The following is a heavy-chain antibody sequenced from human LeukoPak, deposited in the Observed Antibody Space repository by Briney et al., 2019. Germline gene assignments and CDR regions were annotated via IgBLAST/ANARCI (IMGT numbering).Heavy chain of an antibody. V-gene: IGHV4-39*07. Sequence: SETLSLTCTVSGGSISSSSYYWGWVRQPPGKGLEWIGSIYYSGSTYYNPSLKSRVTISVETSKNQFSLKLSSVTAADTAVYYCARDLASSATGHFDYWGQGTLVTVSS. J-gene: IGHJ4*02. CDR2: IYYSGST. CDR3: ARDLASSATGHFDY. CDR1: GGSISSSSYY. D-gene: IGHD6-25*01.